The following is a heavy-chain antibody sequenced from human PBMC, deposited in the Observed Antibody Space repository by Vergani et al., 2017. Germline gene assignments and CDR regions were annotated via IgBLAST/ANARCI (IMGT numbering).Heavy chain of an antibody. Sequence: QVQLVESGGGVVQPGRSLRLSCAASGFTFSSYAMHWVRQAPGKGLEGVAVISYDGSNKYYADSVKGRFTISRDNSKNTLYLQMNSLRAEDTAVYYRARGGVLLWFGEYRDYYGMDVWGQGTTVTVSS. CDR3: ARGGVLLWFGEYRDYYGMDV. CDR2: ISYDGSNK. CDR1: GFTFSSYA. J-gene: IGHJ6*02. D-gene: IGHD3-10*01. V-gene: IGHV3-30*01.